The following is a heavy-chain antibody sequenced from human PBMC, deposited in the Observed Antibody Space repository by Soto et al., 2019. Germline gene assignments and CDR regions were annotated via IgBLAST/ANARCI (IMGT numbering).Heavy chain of an antibody. Sequence: QVQLVQSGAEVKKPGSSVKVSCKASRGTFSTDSISWVRQAPGQGLEWMGGIIPMFGTANNAQKFQGRVTITADESPSTASMELSSLRSEDTAVYFCAREIDGYYGMDVWGQGTTVTVAS. CDR1: RGTFSTDS. J-gene: IGHJ6*02. V-gene: IGHV1-69*12. CDR2: IIPMFGTA. CDR3: AREIDGYYGMDV.